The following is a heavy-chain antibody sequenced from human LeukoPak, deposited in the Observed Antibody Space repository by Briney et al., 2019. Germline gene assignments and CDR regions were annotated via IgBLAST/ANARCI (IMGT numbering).Heavy chain of an antibody. Sequence: NPSETLSLTCTVSGGSISSYYWSWIRQPPGKGLEWIGYIYYSGSTNYNPSLKSRVTISVDTSKNQFSLKLSSVTAADTAVYYCASVGGSNYYYYGMDVWGQGTTVTVSS. CDR2: IYYSGST. J-gene: IGHJ6*02. V-gene: IGHV4-59*01. CDR3: ASVGGSNYYYYGMDV. D-gene: IGHD2-15*01. CDR1: GGSISSYY.